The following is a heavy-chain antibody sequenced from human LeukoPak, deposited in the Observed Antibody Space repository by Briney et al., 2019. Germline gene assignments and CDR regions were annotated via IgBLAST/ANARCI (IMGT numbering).Heavy chain of an antibody. J-gene: IGHJ3*02. CDR3: ATGLFMTTVVWDAFDI. D-gene: IGHD4-23*01. V-gene: IGHV4-4*02. Sequence: SGTLSLTCAVSGGSISSSNWWRWVRQPPGKGLGWRGEIYHSGSTNYNPSLKSRVTISVDKSKNQFSLKLSSVTAADTAVYYCATGLFMTTVVWDAFDIWGQGTMVTVSS. CDR1: GGSISSSNW. CDR2: IYHSGST.